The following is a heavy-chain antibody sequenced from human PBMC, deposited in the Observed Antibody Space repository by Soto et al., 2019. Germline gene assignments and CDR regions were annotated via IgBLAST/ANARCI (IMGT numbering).Heavy chain of an antibody. J-gene: IGHJ4*02. CDR3: ARGYDILTGPLDY. V-gene: IGHV4-39*01. CDR1: GGSITSSSFY. CDR2: IYYSGST. D-gene: IGHD3-9*01. Sequence: SETLSLTCTVSGGSITSSSFYWGWIRQPPGKGLEWIGTIYYSGSTYYNPSLKSRVTVSVDTSKSQFSLNLNSVTAADTAVYYCARGYDILTGPLDYWGPGTLVTVSS.